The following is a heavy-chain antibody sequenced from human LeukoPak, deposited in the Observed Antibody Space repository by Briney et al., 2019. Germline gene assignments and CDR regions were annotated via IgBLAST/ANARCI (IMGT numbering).Heavy chain of an antibody. V-gene: IGHV3-23*01. J-gene: IGHJ4*02. Sequence: GGSLRLSCAASGCTFSSYAMSWVRQAPGKGLEWVSSISGSGGNTFYADSVKGRFTISRDNSKNTPYLQMNSLRAEDTAAYHCAKGRNEDGDAALNYWGQGTLVTVSS. CDR1: GCTFSSYA. CDR2: ISGSGGNT. CDR3: AKGRNEDGDAALNY. D-gene: IGHD4-17*01.